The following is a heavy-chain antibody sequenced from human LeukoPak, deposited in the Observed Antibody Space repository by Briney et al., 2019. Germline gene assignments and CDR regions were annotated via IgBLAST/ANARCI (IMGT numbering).Heavy chain of an antibody. D-gene: IGHD6-13*01. CDR3: ASSAGTVSEAFDI. CDR1: GGTFSSYT. CDR2: IIPIPGIA. Sequence: ASVKVSCKASGGTFSSYTMSWVRQAPGQGLEWMSRIIPIPGIANYAEKFQGRVTITAAKATTTAYMALSSLRSQDTAVYYCASSAGTVSEAFDIWGQGTMVTVSS. V-gene: IGHV1-69*02. J-gene: IGHJ3*02.